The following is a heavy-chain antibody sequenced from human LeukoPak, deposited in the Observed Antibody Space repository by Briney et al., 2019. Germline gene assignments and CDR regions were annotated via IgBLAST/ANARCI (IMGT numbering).Heavy chain of an antibody. CDR1: GFTFGDYF. CDR2: INNSGGST. D-gene: IGHD1-26*01. CDR3: ARKYSGTNPFDY. Sequence: GGSLRLSCAASGFTFGDYFMSWVRQAPGKGLEWVSIINNSGGSTYYADSVKGRFTISRDLSKNTLYLQMNSLRAEDTALYYCARKYSGTNPFDYWGQGTLVTVSS. J-gene: IGHJ4*02. V-gene: IGHV3-23*01.